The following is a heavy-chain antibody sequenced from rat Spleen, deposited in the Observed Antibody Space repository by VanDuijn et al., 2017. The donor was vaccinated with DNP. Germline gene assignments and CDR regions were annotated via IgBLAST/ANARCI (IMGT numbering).Heavy chain of an antibody. CDR1: GFSFRDYD. CDR3: ATPAHYGYKGDY. D-gene: IGHD1-6*01. Sequence: EVQLVESGGGLVQPGRSLKLSCVASGFSFRDYDMAWVRQAPSKGLEWVACMSPTTRSSYYRDSVRGRFTISRDDAKDTLSLQMDGLRSEDTATYYCATPAHYGYKGDYWGQGVLVTVSS. V-gene: IGHV5-7*01. J-gene: IGHJ2*01. CDR2: MSPTTRSS.